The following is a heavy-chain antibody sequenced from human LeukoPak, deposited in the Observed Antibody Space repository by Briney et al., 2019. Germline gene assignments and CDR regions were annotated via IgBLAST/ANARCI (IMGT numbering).Heavy chain of an antibody. Sequence: SETVSLTCTVSGGSISSYYWSWIRQPAGKGLEWIGRIYTSGSTNYNPSLKSRVTMSVDTSKNQFSLKLSSVTAADTAVYYCARVGGWELPKPDVAFDIWGQGTMVTVSS. CDR2: IYTSGST. CDR3: ARVGGWELPKPDVAFDI. CDR1: GGSISSYY. V-gene: IGHV4-4*07. D-gene: IGHD1-26*01. J-gene: IGHJ3*02.